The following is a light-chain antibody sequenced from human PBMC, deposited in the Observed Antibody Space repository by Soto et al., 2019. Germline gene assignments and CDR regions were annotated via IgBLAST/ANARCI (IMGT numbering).Light chain of an antibody. Sequence: DIQMTQSPSSLSASVGDRVTITCRASQSISTYLNWYQKKAGKAPQVMIHAASSLQSGVPSRFSGSGSGTDFIITISSLQPEDVVTYYCQQSYSTPFTFGPGTKVDIK. CDR2: AAS. V-gene: IGKV1-39*01. J-gene: IGKJ3*01. CDR1: QSISTY. CDR3: QQSYSTPFT.